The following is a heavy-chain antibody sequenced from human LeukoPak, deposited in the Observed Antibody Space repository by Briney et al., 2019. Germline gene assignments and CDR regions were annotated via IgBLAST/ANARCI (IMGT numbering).Heavy chain of an antibody. CDR1: GFPFSSHG. Sequence: PGGSLRLSRAASGFPFSSHGMSWVRQAPGKGLEWVSGIIGGGGSTYYADSVKGRFTISGDNSRNTLFLQMNSLRAEDTAVYYCAHGAMYQLDYWGQGTLVTVSS. CDR3: AHGAMYQLDY. J-gene: IGHJ4*02. V-gene: IGHV3-23*01. CDR2: IIGGGGST. D-gene: IGHD2-2*01.